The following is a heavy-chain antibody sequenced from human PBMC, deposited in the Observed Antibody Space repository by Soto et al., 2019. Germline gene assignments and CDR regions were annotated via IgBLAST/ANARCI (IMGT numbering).Heavy chain of an antibody. CDR3: AREFTGNSGRGVDY. Sequence: SETLSLTCTVSGGSISSGGYYWSWIRQPPGKGLEWIGYIHYSGSTNYSPSLKSRVTISVDTSKNQFSLKLSSVTAADTAVYYCAREFTGNSGRGVDYWGQGTLVTVSS. J-gene: IGHJ4*02. CDR1: GGSISSGGYY. CDR2: IHYSGST. D-gene: IGHD2-8*02. V-gene: IGHV4-61*08.